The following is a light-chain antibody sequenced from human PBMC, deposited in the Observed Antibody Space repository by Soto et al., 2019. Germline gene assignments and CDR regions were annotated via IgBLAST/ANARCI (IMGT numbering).Light chain of an antibody. CDR2: WAS. Sequence: DIVMTQSPDSLAVSLGERATINCKSSQSVLYSSNNKNYLAWYQQKPGQPPKLLIYWASTRESGVPDRFSGSGSGTDFTLTISSLQAYDVAVYYCQQYYSTPYTFGPGTKVDIK. CDR1: QSVLYSSNNKNY. V-gene: IGKV4-1*01. J-gene: IGKJ3*01. CDR3: QQYYSTPYT.